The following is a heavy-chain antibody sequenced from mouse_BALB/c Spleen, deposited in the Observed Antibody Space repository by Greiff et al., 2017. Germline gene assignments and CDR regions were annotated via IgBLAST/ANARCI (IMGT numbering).Heavy chain of an antibody. Sequence: EVQLQESGPGLVKPSQSLSLTCSVTGYSITSGYYWNWIRQFPGNKLEWMGYISYDGSNNYNPSLKNRISITRDTSKNQFFLKLNSVTTEDTATYYCARDPPYGLFAYWGQGTLVTVSA. D-gene: IGHD1-1*02. CDR3: ARDPPYGLFAY. CDR2: ISYDGSN. CDR1: GYSITSGYY. J-gene: IGHJ3*01. V-gene: IGHV3-6*02.